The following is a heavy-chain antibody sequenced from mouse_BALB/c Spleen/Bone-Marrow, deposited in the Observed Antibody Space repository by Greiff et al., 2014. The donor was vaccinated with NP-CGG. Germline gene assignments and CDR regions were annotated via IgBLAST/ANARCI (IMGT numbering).Heavy chain of an antibody. Sequence: QVKLKQSGAELVRPGTSVKVSCKASGYAFTNYLIEWVKRRPGQGLEWIGVINPGSGGTNYNEKFKGKATLTADKSSSTAYMQLSSLTSDDSAVYFCARRDYAMDYWGQGTSVTVSS. CDR1: GYAFTNYL. CDR3: ARRDYAMDY. CDR2: INPGSGGT. V-gene: IGHV1-54*01. J-gene: IGHJ4*01.